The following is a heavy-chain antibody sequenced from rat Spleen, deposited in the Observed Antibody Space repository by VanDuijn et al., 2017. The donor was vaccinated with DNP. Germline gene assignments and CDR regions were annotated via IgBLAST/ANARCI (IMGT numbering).Heavy chain of an antibody. CDR3: ANLNNYNWFAY. V-gene: IGHV5-7*01. D-gene: IGHD1-10*01. J-gene: IGHJ3*01. CDR1: GFTFSDYN. Sequence: EVQLVESGGDLVQPGRSLKVSCVVSGFTFSDYNMAWVRQAPKKGLEWVATISYDGSSTYYRDSVKGRFTISRDNAKSTLYLQMDSLRSEDTATYYCANLNNYNWFAYWGQGTLVTVSS. CDR2: ISYDGSST.